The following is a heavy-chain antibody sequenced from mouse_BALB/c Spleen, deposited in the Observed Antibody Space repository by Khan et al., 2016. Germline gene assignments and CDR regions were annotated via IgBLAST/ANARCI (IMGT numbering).Heavy chain of an antibody. CDR3: ARSNRMVGNYLFTY. CDR1: GYTFTIYT. D-gene: IGHD2-1*01. Sequence: QVRLQQSGAELARPGASVKMSCKASGYTFTIYTMHWVKQRPGQGLEWIGYINPSSGYTNYNQKFKDKATLTADKSSSTADMQLGSLTSEDSAVYYCARSNRMVGNYLFTYWGQGTTLTVSS. J-gene: IGHJ2*01. V-gene: IGHV1-4*01. CDR2: INPSSGYT.